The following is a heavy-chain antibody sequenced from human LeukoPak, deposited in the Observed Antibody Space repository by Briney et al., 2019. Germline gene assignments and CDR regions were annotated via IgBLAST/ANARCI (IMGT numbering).Heavy chain of an antibody. J-gene: IGHJ4*02. Sequence: GGSLRLSCVASGFTFSSYAMSWVRQAPGKGLEWVSSITSGSSYTYYADSVKGRFTISRDNAKNSLYLQMNSLRAEDTGVYYCAREGELDAFDYWGQGTLVTVSS. CDR3: AREGELDAFDY. V-gene: IGHV3-21*01. CDR1: GFTFSSYA. D-gene: IGHD1-26*01. CDR2: ITSGSSYT.